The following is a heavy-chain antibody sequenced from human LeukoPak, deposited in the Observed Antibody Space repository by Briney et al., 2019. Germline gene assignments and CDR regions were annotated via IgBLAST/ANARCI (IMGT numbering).Heavy chain of an antibody. Sequence: QPGGSLRLSCAASGFTVSSNYMSWVRQAPGKGLEWVSVIYSGGSTYYADSVKGRFTISRDNAKNSLYLQMNSLRAEDTAVYYCARSVGYSYGPSTGFDPWGQGTLVTVSS. CDR2: IYSGGST. V-gene: IGHV3-53*01. J-gene: IGHJ5*02. CDR3: ARSVGYSYGPSTGFDP. CDR1: GFTVSSNY. D-gene: IGHD5-18*01.